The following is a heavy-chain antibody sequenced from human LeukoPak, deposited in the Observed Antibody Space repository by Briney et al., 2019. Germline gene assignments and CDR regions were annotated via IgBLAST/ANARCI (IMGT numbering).Heavy chain of an antibody. Sequence: GGSLRLSCAASGFTFSSYGMHWVRQAPGKGLEWVAVIWYDGGNKYYADSVKGRFTISRDNSKNTLYLQMNSLRAEDTAVYYCARDFLRYCSGGSCHEFDYWGQGTLVTVSS. J-gene: IGHJ4*02. CDR2: IWYDGGNK. D-gene: IGHD2-15*01. V-gene: IGHV3-33*01. CDR3: ARDFLRYCSGGSCHEFDY. CDR1: GFTFSSYG.